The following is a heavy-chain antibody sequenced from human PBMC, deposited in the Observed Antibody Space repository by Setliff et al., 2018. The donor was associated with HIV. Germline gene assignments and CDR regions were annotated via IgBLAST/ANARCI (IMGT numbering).Heavy chain of an antibody. CDR1: GGSISSGNYY. CDR2: IYYSGST. D-gene: IGHD3-3*01. CDR3: ARVCPPVRYNFWSGYYPKAGYFDY. V-gene: IGHV4-31*03. J-gene: IGHJ4*02. Sequence: SETLSLTCTVSGGSISSGNYYWSWIRQHPGKGLEWIGYIYYSGSTYYNPSLKSRVTMSVDTSKNQFSLKLSSVTAADTAVYYCARVCPPVRYNFWSGYYPKAGYFDYWGQGALVTVSS.